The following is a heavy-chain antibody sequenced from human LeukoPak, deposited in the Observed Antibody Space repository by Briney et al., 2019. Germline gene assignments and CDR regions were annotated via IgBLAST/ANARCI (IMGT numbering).Heavy chain of an antibody. CDR2: VSSSGDRT. V-gene: IGHV3-23*01. D-gene: IGHD4-11*01. CDR1: GFTLSGYA. J-gene: IGHJ3*02. CDR3: AKDAIVTTPGEAFDI. Sequence: PGGSLRLSCAASGFTLSGYAMSWVRQAPGKGLEGVSGVSSSGDRTYYADSVKGRFTISRDNSKNTLYLQMNSLRAEDTAVYYCAKDAIVTTPGEAFDIWGQGTMVTVSS.